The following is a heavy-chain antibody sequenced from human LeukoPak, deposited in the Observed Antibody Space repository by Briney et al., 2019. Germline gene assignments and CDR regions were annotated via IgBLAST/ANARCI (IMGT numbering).Heavy chain of an antibody. CDR1: GGSISSSSYY. Sequence: SETLSLTCTVSGGSISSSSYYWGWIRQPPGKGLEWIGSIYYSGSTYYNPSLKSRVTISVDTSKNQSSLKLSSVTAADTAVYYCATNLGYCSSTSCYGSDAFDIWGQGTMVTVSS. V-gene: IGHV4-39*01. CDR3: ATNLGYCSSTSCYGSDAFDI. CDR2: IYYSGST. J-gene: IGHJ3*02. D-gene: IGHD2-2*01.